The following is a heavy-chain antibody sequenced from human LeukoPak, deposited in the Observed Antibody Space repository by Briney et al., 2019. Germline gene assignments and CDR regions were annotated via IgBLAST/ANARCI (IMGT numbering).Heavy chain of an antibody. CDR3: ARDPYSGSYSDYYYYYMDV. Sequence: QTGGSLRLSCSASGFTFSSYWMSWVRQAPGKGLEWVANIKQDGSEKSYVDSVEGRFTISRDNAKNSLYLQLNSLRAEDTAVYYCARDPYSGSYSDYYYYYMDVWGKGTTVTVSS. CDR2: IKQDGSEK. J-gene: IGHJ6*03. CDR1: GFTFSSYW. V-gene: IGHV3-7*01. D-gene: IGHD1-26*01.